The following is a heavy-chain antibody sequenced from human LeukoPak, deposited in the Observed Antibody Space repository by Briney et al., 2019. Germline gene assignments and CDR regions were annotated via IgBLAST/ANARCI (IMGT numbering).Heavy chain of an antibody. CDR3: AKVEILGYSYGYDY. CDR1: GFTFSSYG. D-gene: IGHD5-18*01. Sequence: GRSLRLSCAASGFTFSSYGMHWDRQAPGKGLEWVAVISYDGSNKYYADSVKGRFTISRDNSKNTLYLQMNSLRAEDTAVYYCAKVEILGYSYGYDYWGQGTLVTVSS. CDR2: ISYDGSNK. V-gene: IGHV3-30*18. J-gene: IGHJ4*02.